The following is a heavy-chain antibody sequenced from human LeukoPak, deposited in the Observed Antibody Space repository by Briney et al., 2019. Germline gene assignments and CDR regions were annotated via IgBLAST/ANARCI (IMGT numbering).Heavy chain of an antibody. V-gene: IGHV3-23*01. CDR3: AKRQYYDSSGFFAY. Sequence: HPGGSPILCCVSSGFSFICYALSWLRSAAGEGVGLVSACSGSGGSTYYAHSVKGRFTISRDNSKNTLYLQMNSLRAEDTAVYYCAKRQYYDSSGFFAYWGQGTLVTVSS. CDR2: CSGSGGST. J-gene: IGHJ4*02. CDR1: GFSFICYA. D-gene: IGHD3-22*01.